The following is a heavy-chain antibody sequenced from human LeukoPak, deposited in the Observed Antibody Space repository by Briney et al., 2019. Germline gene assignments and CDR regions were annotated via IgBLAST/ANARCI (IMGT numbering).Heavy chain of an antibody. D-gene: IGHD2-2*02. CDR3: AKSGPYCSSVSCYTPDY. J-gene: IGHJ4*02. Sequence: GGSLRLSCAAPGFTFSRYAMSWVRQAPGKGLEWVSAISGSGGSTYYADSVKGRFTISRDNSKNTLYLQMNSLRADDTAVYYCAKSGPYCSSVSCYTPDYWGQGTLVTVSS. V-gene: IGHV3-23*01. CDR1: GFTFSRYA. CDR2: ISGSGGST.